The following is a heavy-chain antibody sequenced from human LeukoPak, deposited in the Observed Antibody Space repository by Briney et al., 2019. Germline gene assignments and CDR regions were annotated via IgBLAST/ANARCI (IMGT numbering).Heavy chain of an antibody. J-gene: IGHJ4*02. CDR1: GFTFSSYA. V-gene: IGHV3-23*01. CDR3: ARGRGAARGGPLDY. Sequence: PGGSLRLSCAASGFTFSSYAMSWVRQAPGKGLEWVSAISGSGGSTYYADSVKGRFTISRDNSKNTLYLQMNSLRAEDTAVYYCARGRGAARGGPLDYWGQGTLVTVSS. D-gene: IGHD6-6*01. CDR2: ISGSGGST.